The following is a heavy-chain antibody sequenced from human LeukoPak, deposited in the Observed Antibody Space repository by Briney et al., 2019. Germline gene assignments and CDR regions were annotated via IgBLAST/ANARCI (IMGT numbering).Heavy chain of an antibody. CDR2: IKQDGSEK. Sequence: PGGSLGLSCAAPGFPFKSYLMSGVRPAPGKGLEWVANIKQDGSEKYYVDSVKGRFTISRDNAKNSLYLQMNSLRAEDTAVYYCARADYGDYAVYWGQGTLVTVSS. CDR3: ARADYGDYAVY. J-gene: IGHJ4*02. CDR1: GFPFKSYL. V-gene: IGHV3-7*01. D-gene: IGHD4-17*01.